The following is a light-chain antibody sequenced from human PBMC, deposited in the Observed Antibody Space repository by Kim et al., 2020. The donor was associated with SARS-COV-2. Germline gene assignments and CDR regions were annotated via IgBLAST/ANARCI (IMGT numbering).Light chain of an antibody. CDR2: DAS. Sequence: DIQTTQSPSSLSASVGDRVTITCQASQDISNYLNWYQQKPEKAPKLLIYDASNLETEIPSRFSGNGSGTDFTFAISSLQPEDITTDYYQQYDNVTYTFGQGTKLEI. CDR3: QQYDNVTYT. V-gene: IGKV1-33*01. CDR1: QDISNY. J-gene: IGKJ2*01.